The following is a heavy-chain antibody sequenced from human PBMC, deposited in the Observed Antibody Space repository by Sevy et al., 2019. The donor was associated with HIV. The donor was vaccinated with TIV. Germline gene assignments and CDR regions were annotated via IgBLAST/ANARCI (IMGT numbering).Heavy chain of an antibody. V-gene: IGHV3-43D*03. CDR3: AKDTAMVTGGAHFDY. CDR1: GFTFDDYA. Sequence: GGSLRLSCAASGFTFDDYAMHWVRQAPGKGLEWVSLISWDGGSTYYADSVKGRLTISRDNSKNSLYLQMNSLRAEDTALYYCAKDTAMVTGGAHFDYWGQGTLVTVSS. CDR2: ISWDGGST. D-gene: IGHD5-18*01. J-gene: IGHJ4*02.